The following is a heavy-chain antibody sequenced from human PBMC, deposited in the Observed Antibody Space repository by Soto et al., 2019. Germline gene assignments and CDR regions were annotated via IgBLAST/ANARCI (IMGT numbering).Heavy chain of an antibody. Sequence: SVKVSCKASGFTFTSSAVQWVRQARGQRLEWIGWIVVGSGNTNYAQKFQERVTITRDMSTSTAYMELSSLRSEDTAVYYCAEDSITGGEVVAADYYYYGMDVWGQGTTVTVSS. J-gene: IGHJ6*02. CDR2: IVVGSGNT. CDR3: AEDSITGGEVVAADYYYYGMDV. D-gene: IGHD2-15*01. CDR1: GFTFTSSA. V-gene: IGHV1-58*01.